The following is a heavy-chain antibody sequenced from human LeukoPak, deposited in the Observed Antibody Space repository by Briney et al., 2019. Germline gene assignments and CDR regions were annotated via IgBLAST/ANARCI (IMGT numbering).Heavy chain of an antibody. Sequence: SGTLSLTCAVYGGSFSGYYWSWIRQPPGKGLEWIGYIYYSGSTNYNPSLKSRVTISVDTSKNPFSLKLSSVTAADTAVYYCARVDIVVVVAATHHWFDPWGQGTLVTVSS. CDR2: IYYSGST. V-gene: IGHV4-59*01. CDR3: ARVDIVVVVAATHHWFDP. D-gene: IGHD2-15*01. J-gene: IGHJ5*02. CDR1: GGSFSGYY.